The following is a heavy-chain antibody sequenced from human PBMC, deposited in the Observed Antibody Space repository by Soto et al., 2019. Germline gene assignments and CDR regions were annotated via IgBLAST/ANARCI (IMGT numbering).Heavy chain of an antibody. V-gene: IGHV3-30-3*02. J-gene: IGHJ4*02. CDR1: GFTLSTFA. D-gene: IGHD3-10*01. Sequence: GGSLRLSCAVSGFTLSTFAMHWVRQAPGKGLEWVATTSYDGLNTFYGESVRGRFSISRDTSKNTLFLQMNSLKAEDTAVYYCAKSSSGLRDYFDSWGRGTLVTVS. CDR3: AKSSSGLRDYFDS. CDR2: TSYDGLNT.